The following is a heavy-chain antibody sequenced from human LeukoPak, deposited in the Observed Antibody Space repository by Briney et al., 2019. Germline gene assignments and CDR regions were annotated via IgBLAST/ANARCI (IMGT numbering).Heavy chain of an antibody. V-gene: IGHV3-11*06. Sequence: GGSLRLSCAASGFTFSDYYMSWIRQAPGKGLEWVSYISSSNSYTNYADSVKGRFYADSVKGRFTISRDNAKNSLYLQMNSLRAEDTAVYYCARGWGRIFWGQGTMVTVSS. D-gene: IGHD3-16*01. CDR3: ARGWGRIF. CDR2: ISSSNSYT. J-gene: IGHJ3*01. CDR1: GFTFSDYY.